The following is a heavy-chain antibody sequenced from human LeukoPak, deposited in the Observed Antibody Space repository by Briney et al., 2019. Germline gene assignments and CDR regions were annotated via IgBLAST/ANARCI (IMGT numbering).Heavy chain of an antibody. D-gene: IGHD1-14*01. Sequence: EGSLRLSCAASGFTFSNYWMHWVRQAPGKGLVWVSRIYTDGSSTNYADSVKGRFTISRDNAKNTLYLQMNSLRGEDTAVYYCARGASNRFDYWGQGTLVTVSS. CDR1: GFTFSNYW. J-gene: IGHJ4*02. CDR2: IYTDGSST. CDR3: ARGASNRFDY. V-gene: IGHV3-74*01.